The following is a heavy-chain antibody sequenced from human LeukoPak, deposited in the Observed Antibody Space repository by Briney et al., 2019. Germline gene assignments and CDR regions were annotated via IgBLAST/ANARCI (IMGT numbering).Heavy chain of an antibody. J-gene: IGHJ4*02. V-gene: IGHV4-59*01. CDR1: GPSISTYY. CDR2: VYYSGST. Sequence: SETLSLTCTVSGPSISTYYWSWIRQPPGKGLEWIGYVYYSGSTDYNPSFESRVTISVDTSKSQFSVNLSSMTAGDTAVYYCARDYGGTSYLDYWGQGILVTVSS. D-gene: IGHD4-23*01. CDR3: ARDYGGTSYLDY.